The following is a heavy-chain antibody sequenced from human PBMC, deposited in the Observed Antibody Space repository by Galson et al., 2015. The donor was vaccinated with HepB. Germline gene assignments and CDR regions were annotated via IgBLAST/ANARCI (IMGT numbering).Heavy chain of an antibody. Sequence: SLRLSCAASGFTLSSYGMHWVRQAPGKGLEWVAVIWYDGSNKYYADSVKGRFTISRDNSKNTLYLQMNSLRAEDTAVYYCARDFDFWSGYYQPGHTSNWFDPWGQGTLVTVSS. V-gene: IGHV3-33*01. CDR3: ARDFDFWSGYYQPGHTSNWFDP. D-gene: IGHD3-3*01. J-gene: IGHJ5*02. CDR1: GFTLSSYG. CDR2: IWYDGSNK.